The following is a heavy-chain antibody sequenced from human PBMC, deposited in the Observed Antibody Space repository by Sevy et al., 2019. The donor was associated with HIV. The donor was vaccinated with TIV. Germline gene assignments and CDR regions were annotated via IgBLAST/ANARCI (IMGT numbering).Heavy chain of an antibody. V-gene: IGHV1-69*13. CDR1: GGTFSSYA. CDR2: IIPIFGTA. Sequence: ASVKVSCKASGGTFSSYAISWVRQAPGQGLEWMGGIIPIFGTANYAQQLQGRVTMTADESTSTAYMELSSLRSEDTAVYYCARFGPDSRRSFFDYWGQGTLVTVSS. CDR3: ARFGPDSRRSFFDY. J-gene: IGHJ4*02. D-gene: IGHD3-10*01.